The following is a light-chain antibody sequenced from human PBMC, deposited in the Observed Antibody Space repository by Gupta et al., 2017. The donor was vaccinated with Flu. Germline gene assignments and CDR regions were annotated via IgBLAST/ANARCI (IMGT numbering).Light chain of an antibody. CDR3: QQAHTFPFT. CDR2: DAF. V-gene: IGKV1-12*01. J-gene: IGKJ3*01. CDR1: QNINNW. Sequence: DIQMTQSPSSVSASVGDRVTITCRASQNINNWLAWYQQKPGKAPELLAYDAFSLQRGVPSRFSGSGSGTDFTLTISLLQPEDFAVYVCQQAHTFPFTFGPGTRV.